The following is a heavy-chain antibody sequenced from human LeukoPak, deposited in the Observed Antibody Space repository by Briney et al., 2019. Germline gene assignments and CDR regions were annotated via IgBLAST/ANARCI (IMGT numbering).Heavy chain of an antibody. D-gene: IGHD3-22*01. CDR3: ARDGDSSGYSNWFDP. CDR2: IYYSGST. V-gene: IGHV4-59*01. J-gene: IGHJ5*02. Sequence: SETPSLTCTVSGGSISSYYWSWIRQPPGKGLEWIGYIYYSGSTNYNPSLKSRVTISVDTSKNQFSLKLSSVTAADTAVYYCARDGDSSGYSNWFDPWGQGTLVTVSS. CDR1: GGSISSYY.